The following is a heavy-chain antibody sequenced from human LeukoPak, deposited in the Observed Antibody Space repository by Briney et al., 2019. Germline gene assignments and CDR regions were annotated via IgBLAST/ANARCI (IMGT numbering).Heavy chain of an antibody. V-gene: IGHV1-2*02. CDR1: GHSFIAYY. Sequence: ASVRVSCKTSGHSFIAYYMHWVRQAPGQGLEWMGWINPNSGGTNYAQKFQGRVTMTRDTSISTAYMELSRLRSDDTAVYYCARVKGSSLCIDYWGQGTLVTVSS. CDR3: ARVKGSSLCIDY. CDR2: INPNSGGT. D-gene: IGHD2-15*01. J-gene: IGHJ4*02.